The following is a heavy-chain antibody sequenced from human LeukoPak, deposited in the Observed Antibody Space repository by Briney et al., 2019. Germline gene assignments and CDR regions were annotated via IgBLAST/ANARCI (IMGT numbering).Heavy chain of an antibody. J-gene: IGHJ4*02. CDR3: ARDVGGAVTTGGGY. Sequence: ASVKVSCKASGYTFTSYGISWVRQAPGQWLEWMGWISAYNGNTNYAQKLQGRVTMTTDTSTSTAYMELRSLRSDDTAVYYCARDVGGAVTTGGGYWGQGTLVTVSS. CDR1: GYTFTSYG. CDR2: ISAYNGNT. D-gene: IGHD4-17*01. V-gene: IGHV1-18*01.